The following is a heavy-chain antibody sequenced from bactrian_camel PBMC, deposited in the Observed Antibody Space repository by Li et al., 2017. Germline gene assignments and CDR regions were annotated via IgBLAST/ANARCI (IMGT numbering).Heavy chain of an antibody. J-gene: IGHJ4*01. CDR3: AAEHPRSRPQSALTRLSPDGYDY. Sequence: HVQLVESGGDSVQAGGSLRLSCALDGYTYGDGVGDGVYCLAWFRQAPGKEREGVASMYTGGGTNYDDSVQGRFTVSRDSAKNTMYLQMNSLKPEGTAMYYCAAEHPRSRPQSALTRLSPDGYDYWGQGTQVTVS. V-gene: IGHV3S55*01. CDR1: GYTYGDGVGDGVYC. CDR2: MYTGGGT.